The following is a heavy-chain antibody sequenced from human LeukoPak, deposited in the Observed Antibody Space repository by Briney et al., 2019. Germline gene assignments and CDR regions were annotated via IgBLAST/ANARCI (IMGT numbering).Heavy chain of an antibody. V-gene: IGHV3-9*01. CDR3: AKDRGPLWFGDTYAFDI. J-gene: IGHJ3*02. Sequence: GGSLRLSCAASGFSFDDYAMHWVRQAPGKGLEWVSGISWNSDNIGYADSVKGRFTISRDNAENSLHLQMNSLRTEDTALYYCAKDRGPLWFGDTYAFDIWGQGTMVTVSS. D-gene: IGHD3-10*01. CDR1: GFSFDDYA. CDR2: ISWNSDNI.